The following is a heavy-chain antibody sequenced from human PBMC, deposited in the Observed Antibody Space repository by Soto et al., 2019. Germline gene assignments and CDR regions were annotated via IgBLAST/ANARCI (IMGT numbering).Heavy chain of an antibody. CDR3: ASTYSTSWYWFDP. V-gene: IGHV2-26*04. CDR1: GFSLSTAGLG. Sequence: SGPTLVNPTETLTLTCTVSGFSLSTAGLGVSWIRQPPGKALEWLAHIFSNDEKSYSTSLKSRLTISKDTSKSQVVLTMTNMDPVDTATYYCASTYSTSWYWFDPWGQGTLVTVSS. D-gene: IGHD6-13*01. J-gene: IGHJ5*02. CDR2: IFSNDEK.